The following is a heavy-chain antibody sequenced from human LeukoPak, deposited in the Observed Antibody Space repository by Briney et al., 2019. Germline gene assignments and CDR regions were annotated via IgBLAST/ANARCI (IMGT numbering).Heavy chain of an antibody. CDR2: IYPGDSDT. Sequence: GASLKISCKGSGSRFNNYWIGWVRQLPGKGLEWMGIIYPGDSDTRYSPSFQGQVTISADRSISTAYLQWSSLKASDTAMYYCARQGYTYAPFDYWGQGTLVTVSS. CDR3: ARQGYTYAPFDY. V-gene: IGHV5-51*01. CDR1: GSRFNNYW. D-gene: IGHD5-18*01. J-gene: IGHJ4*02.